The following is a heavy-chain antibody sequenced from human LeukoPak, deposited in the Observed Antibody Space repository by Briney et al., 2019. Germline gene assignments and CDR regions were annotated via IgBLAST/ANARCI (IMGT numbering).Heavy chain of an antibody. CDR2: IWYDGSNK. J-gene: IGHJ4*02. V-gene: IGHV3-33*01. D-gene: IGHD4-17*01. CDR1: GFTFSSYG. Sequence: GSLRLSCAASGFTFSSYGMHWVRQAPGKGLEWVAVIWYDGSNKYYADSVKGRFTISRDNSKNTLYLQMNSLRAEDTAVYYCARADYGDSFDYWGQGTLVTVSS. CDR3: ARADYGDSFDY.